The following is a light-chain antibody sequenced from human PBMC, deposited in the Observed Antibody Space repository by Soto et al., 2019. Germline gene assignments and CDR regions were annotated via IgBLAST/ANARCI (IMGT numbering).Light chain of an antibody. CDR3: QHYNSYSEA. V-gene: IGKV1-5*03. CDR2: KAS. J-gene: IGKJ1*01. Sequence: DIQMTQSPSTLSGSVGDRVTITXLASQTISSWLAWYQKKPGKAPKLLIYKASTLKSGVPSRFSGSGSGTEFTLTISSLQPDDFATYYCQHYNSYSEAFGQGTKVDIK. CDR1: QTISSW.